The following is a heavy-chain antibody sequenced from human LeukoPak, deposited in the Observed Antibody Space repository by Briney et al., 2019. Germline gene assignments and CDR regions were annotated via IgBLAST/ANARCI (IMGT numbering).Heavy chain of an antibody. J-gene: IGHJ5*02. Sequence: SETLSLTCTVSGDSITSGDYYWTWIRQPPGKGLEWIAYMHYTGNTYYNSSLKSRLTISVDTSKNQFSLRLSFVTAADTAMYYCARHLSGSSWFDPWGQGTLVTVSS. CDR2: MHYTGNT. CDR1: GDSITSGDYY. CDR3: ARHLSGSSWFDP. V-gene: IGHV4-30-4*08. D-gene: IGHD1-26*01.